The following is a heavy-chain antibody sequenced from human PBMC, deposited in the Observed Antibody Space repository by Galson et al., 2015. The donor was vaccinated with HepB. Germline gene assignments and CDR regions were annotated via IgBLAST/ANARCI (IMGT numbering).Heavy chain of an antibody. CDR1: GFTSSTYT. J-gene: IGHJ3*02. Sequence: LRLSCAASGFTSSTYTMNWVRQAPGKGLEWVSCISSSSTYIYYADSVKGRFTISRDYAENSLFLQMNSLRAEDTAVYYCARDLRDGFYDGFDIWGQGTMVTVSS. CDR3: ARDLRDGFYDGFDI. CDR2: ISSSSTYI. V-gene: IGHV3-21*01. D-gene: IGHD5-24*01.